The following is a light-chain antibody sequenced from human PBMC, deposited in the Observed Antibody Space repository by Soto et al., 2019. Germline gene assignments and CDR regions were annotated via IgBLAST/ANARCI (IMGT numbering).Light chain of an antibody. J-gene: IGKJ1*01. V-gene: IGKV3-15*01. CDR3: EQYNTWLWT. Sequence: EVVMTQSPATLSVSPGERATLSCRASQSVNANLAWSQQKPGQAPRLLIHGASHRATGIPARFSGSGFGTAFILTIGSLQAEDFTVYYCEQYNTWLWTFGQGTKVEI. CDR1: QSVNAN. CDR2: GAS.